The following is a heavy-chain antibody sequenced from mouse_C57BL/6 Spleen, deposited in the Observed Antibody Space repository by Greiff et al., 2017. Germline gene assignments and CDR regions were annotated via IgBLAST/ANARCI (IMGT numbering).Heavy chain of an antibody. CDR3: ASPDDGSSPFAY. CDR1: GYTFTSYW. Sequence: QVQLQQPGAELVKPGASVKLSCKASGYTFTSYWMQWVKQRPGQGLEWIGEIDPSDSYTNYNQKFKGKATLTVDTSSSTAYMQLSSLTSEDSAVYYCASPDDGSSPFAYWGQGTLVTVSA. CDR2: IDPSDSYT. J-gene: IGHJ3*01. V-gene: IGHV1-50*01. D-gene: IGHD1-1*01.